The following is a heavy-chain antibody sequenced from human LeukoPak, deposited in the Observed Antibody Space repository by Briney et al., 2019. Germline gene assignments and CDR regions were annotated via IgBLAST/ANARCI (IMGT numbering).Heavy chain of an antibody. CDR2: INPNSGGT. J-gene: IGHJ5*02. CDR1: GYTFTGYY. CDR3: ARDISQLELKGWFDP. D-gene: IGHD1-7*01. Sequence: AASVKVSCKASGYTFTGYYMHWVRQAPGQGLEWMGWINPNSGGTNYAQKFQGRVTMTRDTSISTAYMEPSRLRSDDTAVYYCARDISQLELKGWFDPWGQGTLVTVSS. V-gene: IGHV1-2*02.